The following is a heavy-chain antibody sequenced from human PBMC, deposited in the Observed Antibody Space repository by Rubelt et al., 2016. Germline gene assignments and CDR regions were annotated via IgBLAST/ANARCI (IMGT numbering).Heavy chain of an antibody. CDR1: GYTFTSYA. Sequence: QVQLVQSGSELKKPGASVKVSCKASGYTFTSYAMNWVRQAPGQGLEWMGWIIPILGIANYAQKCQGRVTITAYKSRSTDYRERGSLRSEDTAVYYCASLQYSSGWYSDYWGQGTLVTVSS. CDR3: ASLQYSSGWYSDY. CDR2: IIPILGIA. V-gene: IGHV1-69*09. J-gene: IGHJ4*02. D-gene: IGHD6-19*01.